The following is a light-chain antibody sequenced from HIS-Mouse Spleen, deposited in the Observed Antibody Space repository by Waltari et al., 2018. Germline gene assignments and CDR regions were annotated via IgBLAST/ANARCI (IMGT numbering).Light chain of an antibody. CDR1: SRDVGRYNL. Sequence: QSALTQPASVSGSPGQSITISCTGTSRDVGRYNLLSWYPQHPGKAPKLMIYEGSKRPSGVSNRFSGSKSGNTASLTISGLQAEDEADYYCCSYAGSREVFGTGTKVTVL. CDR2: EGS. CDR3: CSYAGSREV. J-gene: IGLJ1*01. V-gene: IGLV2-23*01.